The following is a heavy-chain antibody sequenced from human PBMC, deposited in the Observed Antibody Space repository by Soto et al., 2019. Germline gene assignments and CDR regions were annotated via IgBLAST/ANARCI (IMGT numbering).Heavy chain of an antibody. CDR2: ISRNAETM. V-gene: IGHV3-11*01. Sequence: AGGSLRLSCEASGFTFSDYYMTWVRQAPGKGLEWVSYISRNAETMLYADSVKGRFTISRDNANHSTFLQINSLRAEDTAVYYCTRGNNYGRTLDFWGQGILVTVSS. J-gene: IGHJ4*02. CDR3: TRGNNYGRTLDF. CDR1: GFTFSDYY. D-gene: IGHD5-18*01.